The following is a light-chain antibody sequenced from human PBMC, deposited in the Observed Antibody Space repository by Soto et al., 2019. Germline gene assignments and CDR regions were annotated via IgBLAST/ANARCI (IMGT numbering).Light chain of an antibody. Sequence: QSVLTQPASVSGSPGQSITISCTGASSDVGDYNYVSWYQEHPGQVPKLIIFEVTTRPSGVSDRFSGSRSGNTASLTISGLQAEDEADYYCLLYYGDVNWVFGGGTKLTVL. CDR3: LLYYGDVNWV. CDR1: SSDVGDYNY. V-gene: IGLV2-14*01. CDR2: EVT. J-gene: IGLJ3*02.